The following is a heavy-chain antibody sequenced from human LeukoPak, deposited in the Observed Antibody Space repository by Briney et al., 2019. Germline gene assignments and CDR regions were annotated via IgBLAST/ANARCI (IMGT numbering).Heavy chain of an antibody. Sequence: PLETLSLTCAVSGGSFIGYYWSWIRQPPGKGLEWIGEINHSRATNYNPSLKSRVTISVVTSKKEFSLKLKSVTAADTAIYYCARGYFDYYGSGSYYNLIDYWGQGILVTVSS. J-gene: IGHJ4*02. CDR3: ARGYFDYYGSGSYYNLIDY. D-gene: IGHD3-10*01. V-gene: IGHV4-34*01. CDR2: INHSRAT. CDR1: GGSFIGYY.